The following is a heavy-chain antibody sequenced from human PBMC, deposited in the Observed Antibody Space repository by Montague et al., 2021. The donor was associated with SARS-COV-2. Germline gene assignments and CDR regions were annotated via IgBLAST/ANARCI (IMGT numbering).Heavy chain of an antibody. Sequence: SETLSLTCTVSGGSISSYYWSWIRQPPGKGLEWIGYIYYSGSTNYNPSLKGRVTISVDTSKNQFSLKLSSVTAADTAVYYCARGAGSGSDYGKYYHYYYGMDVWGQGTTDTVSS. J-gene: IGHJ6*02. CDR2: IYYSGST. CDR1: GGSISSYY. CDR3: ARGAGSGSDYGKYYHYYYGMDV. V-gene: IGHV4-59*01. D-gene: IGHD2-21*02.